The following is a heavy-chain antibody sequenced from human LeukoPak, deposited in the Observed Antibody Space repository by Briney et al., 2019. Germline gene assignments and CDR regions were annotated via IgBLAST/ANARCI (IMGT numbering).Heavy chain of an antibody. J-gene: IGHJ4*02. V-gene: IGHV1-46*01. CDR2: INPSGGST. CDR3: ARDLEYCSSTSCYSSKFVDY. Sequence: GASVKVSCKASGYTFTSYYMHWVRQAPGQGHEWMGIINPSGGSTSYAQKFQGRVTMTRDTSTSTVYMELSSLRSEDTAVYYCARDLEYCSSTSCYSSKFVDYWGQGTLVTVSS. D-gene: IGHD2-2*01. CDR1: GYTFTSYY.